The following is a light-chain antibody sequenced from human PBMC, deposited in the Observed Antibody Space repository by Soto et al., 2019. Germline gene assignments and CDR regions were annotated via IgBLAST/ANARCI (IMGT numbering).Light chain of an antibody. V-gene: IGKV3-11*01. CDR2: DAS. CDR1: KSVSSY. Sequence: EIVLTQSPATLSLSPGERATLSCRASKSVSSYLAWYQQKPGQAPRLLIYDASNKATGIPARFSGSGSGTHITLTISSLEPEDFAVYYCQQRSNWPPYTFGQGTKLEIK. J-gene: IGKJ2*01. CDR3: QQRSNWPPYT.